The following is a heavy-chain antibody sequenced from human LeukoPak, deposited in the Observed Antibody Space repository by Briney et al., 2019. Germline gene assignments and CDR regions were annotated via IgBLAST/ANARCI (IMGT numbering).Heavy chain of an antibody. CDR2: IKQDGSEK. CDR1: GFTFSTYP. V-gene: IGHV3-7*01. D-gene: IGHD6-13*01. J-gene: IGHJ4*02. Sequence: GGSLRLSCAASGFTFSTYPMHWVRQAPGKGLEWVANIKQDGSEKYYVDSVKGRFTISRDNAKNSLYLQMNSLRAEDTAVYYCARDVYSSSWSNYWGQGTLVTVSS. CDR3: ARDVYSSSWSNY.